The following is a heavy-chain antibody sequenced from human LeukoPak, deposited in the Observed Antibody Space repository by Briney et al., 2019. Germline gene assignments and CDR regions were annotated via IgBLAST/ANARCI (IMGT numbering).Heavy chain of an antibody. D-gene: IGHD4-17*01. CDR1: GGSIKDYY. CDR3: ARVVRGAVTSNWFDP. CDR2: ISNSGTT. J-gene: IGHJ5*02. V-gene: IGHV4-59*01. Sequence: SETLSLTCTVSGGSIKDYYWAWIRQAPGEGLEWISYISNSGTTDYNPSLKSRVTMSVDTSKNEFSLKLTSVSAADTAMYYCARVVRGAVTSNWFDPWGQGTLVTVSS.